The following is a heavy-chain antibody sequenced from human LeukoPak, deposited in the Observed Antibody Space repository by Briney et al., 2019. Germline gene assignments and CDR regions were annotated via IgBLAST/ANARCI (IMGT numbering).Heavy chain of an antibody. CDR1: GFTFSSYA. D-gene: IGHD4-17*01. CDR2: ISGSGGST. CDR3: AKDSVTTVVTPSYGMDV. Sequence: PGGSLRLSCSASGFTFSSYAMSWVRQAPGKGLEWVSAISGSGGSTYYADSVKGRFTISRDSSKNTLYLQMNSLRAEDTALYYCAKDSVTTVVTPSYGMDVWGQGTTVTVSS. J-gene: IGHJ6*02. V-gene: IGHV3-23*01.